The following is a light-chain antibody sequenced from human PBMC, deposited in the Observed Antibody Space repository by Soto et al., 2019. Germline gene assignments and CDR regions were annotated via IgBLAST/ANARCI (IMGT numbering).Light chain of an antibody. CDR3: QQRSNWPPWT. Sequence: EIVLTQSPGTLSLSPGERATLSCRASQSVSSYLAWYQQKPGQAPRLLIYDASNRATGIPARFNGSGSGTDFTLTISSLEPEDFAVYYCQQRSNWPPWTFGQGTKVDIK. V-gene: IGKV3-11*01. CDR2: DAS. J-gene: IGKJ1*01. CDR1: QSVSSY.